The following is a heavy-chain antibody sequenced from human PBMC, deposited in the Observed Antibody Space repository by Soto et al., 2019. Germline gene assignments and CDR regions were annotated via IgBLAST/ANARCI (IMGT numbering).Heavy chain of an antibody. D-gene: IGHD5-18*01. V-gene: IGHV4-31*03. Sequence: SETLSLTCTVSGGSISSGGYYWSWIRQHPGKGLEWIGYIYYSGSTYYNPSLKSRVTISVDTSKNQFSLKLSSVTAADTAVYYCARALQGDIRYSYGYFDYWGQGTLVTVSS. CDR1: GGSISSGGYY. CDR3: ARALQGDIRYSYGYFDY. CDR2: IYYSGST. J-gene: IGHJ4*02.